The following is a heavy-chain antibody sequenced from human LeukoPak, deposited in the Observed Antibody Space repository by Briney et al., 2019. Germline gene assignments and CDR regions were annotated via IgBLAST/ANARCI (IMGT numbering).Heavy chain of an antibody. CDR3: AREAVVVAALDY. D-gene: IGHD2-15*01. CDR2: INNDRSST. Sequence: GGSLRLSCAASGFTFSSYWMHWVRQAPGKGLVWVSRINNDRSSTYYADSVKGRFTISRDNVKNTLYLQMNSLRAEDTAVYYCAREAVVVAALDYWGQGTLVTVSS. J-gene: IGHJ4*02. CDR1: GFTFSSYW. V-gene: IGHV3-74*01.